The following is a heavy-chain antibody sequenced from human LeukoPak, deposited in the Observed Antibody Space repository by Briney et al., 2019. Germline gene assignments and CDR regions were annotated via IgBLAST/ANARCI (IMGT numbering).Heavy chain of an antibody. J-gene: IGHJ4*02. CDR2: INPNSGGT. CDR1: GYTFTGCY. V-gene: IGHV1-2*02. Sequence: ASVKVSCKASGYTFTGCYLNWVREAPGQGLEWMGRINPNSGGTNSGQKFQGRVTMTRDTSISTAYLELSSLTFDDTAVYYCARVDAASLAVHYWGQGTLVTVSS. D-gene: IGHD6-13*01. CDR3: ARVDAASLAVHY.